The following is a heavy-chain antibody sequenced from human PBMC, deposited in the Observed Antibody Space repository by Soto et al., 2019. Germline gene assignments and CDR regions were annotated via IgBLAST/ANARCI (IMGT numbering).Heavy chain of an antibody. J-gene: IGHJ4*02. CDR1: GGSISSYY. D-gene: IGHD2-21*01. V-gene: IGHV4-59*01. Sequence: SETLSLTCTVSGGSISSYYWSWIRQPPGKGLEWIGYIYYSGSTNYNPSLKSRVTISVDTSKNQFSLKLSSVTAADTAVYYCARDAYARFDYWGQGTLVTVSS. CDR3: ARDAYARFDY. CDR2: IYYSGST.